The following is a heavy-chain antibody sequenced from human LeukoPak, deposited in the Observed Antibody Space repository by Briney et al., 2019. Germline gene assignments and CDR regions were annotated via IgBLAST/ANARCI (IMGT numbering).Heavy chain of an antibody. D-gene: IGHD5-18*01. CDR2: ISSSSSYI. Sequence: GGSLRLSCATSGFSFSSYAMSWVRQAPGKGLEWVSSISSSSSYIYYADSVKGRFTISRDNAKNSLYLQMNSLRAEDTAVYYCARARIHSAYYYYYYMDVWGKGTTVTISS. J-gene: IGHJ6*03. CDR3: ARARIHSAYYYYYYMDV. CDR1: GFSFSSYA. V-gene: IGHV3-21*01.